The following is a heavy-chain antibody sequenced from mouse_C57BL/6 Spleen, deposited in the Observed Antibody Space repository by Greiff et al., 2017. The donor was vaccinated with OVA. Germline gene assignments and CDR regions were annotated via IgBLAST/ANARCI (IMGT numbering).Heavy chain of an antibody. V-gene: IGHV3-6*01. Sequence: EVKLQESGPGLVKPSQSLSLTCSVTGYSITSGYYWNWIRQFPGNKLEWMGYISYDGSNNYNPSLKNRISITRDTSKNQFFLKLNSVTTEDTATYYCARSDWVKWYFDVWGTGTTVTVSS. CDR3: ARSDWVKWYFDV. CDR2: ISYDGSN. CDR1: GYSITSGYY. J-gene: IGHJ1*03. D-gene: IGHD4-1*01.